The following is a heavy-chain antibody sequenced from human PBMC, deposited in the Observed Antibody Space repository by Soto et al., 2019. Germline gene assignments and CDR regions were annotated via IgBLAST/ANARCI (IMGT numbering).Heavy chain of an antibody. CDR1: GFTFSSYA. J-gene: IGHJ4*02. CDR2: ISYDGSNK. V-gene: IGHV3-30-3*01. CDR3: ARDSSALAVVVVPAAMTLGY. Sequence: GGSLRLSCAASGFTFSSYAMHWVRQAPGKGLEWVAVISYDGSNKYYADSVKGRFTISRDNSKNTLYLQMNSLRAEDTAVYYCARDSSALAVVVVPAAMTLGYWGQGTLVTVS. D-gene: IGHD2-2*01.